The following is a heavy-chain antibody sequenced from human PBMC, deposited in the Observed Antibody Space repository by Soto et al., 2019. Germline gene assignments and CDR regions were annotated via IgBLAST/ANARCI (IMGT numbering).Heavy chain of an antibody. V-gene: IGHV4-30-4*01. CDR1: GGSVSIGDYL. Sequence: VQLQESGSGLVTPSQTLSLTCTVFGGSVSIGDYLWSWIRQRPGKGLEWIGYIHDSGNTYYNPSLKSRVTISLDTSKNQFSLKVTSMTAADTAVYFCARARGGDSGDYASLFDRWGQGNLVTVSS. D-gene: IGHD4-17*01. CDR2: IHDSGNT. J-gene: IGHJ5*02. CDR3: ARARGGDSGDYASLFDR.